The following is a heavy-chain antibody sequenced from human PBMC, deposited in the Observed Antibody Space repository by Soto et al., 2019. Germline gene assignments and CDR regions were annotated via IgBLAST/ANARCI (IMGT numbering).Heavy chain of an antibody. Sequence: GGALRLSCLASGFTFISYGMHWVRQVSGKGLEWVAVISYDGTNKYSGDSVKGLFTISRDNSKNTLYRQMNSMGAEDTAVDYCVKDLEAIVVVTANDYWGQRTLFTISS. CDR1: GFTFISYG. J-gene: IGHJ4*02. CDR2: ISYDGTNK. D-gene: IGHD2-21*02. V-gene: IGHV3-30*18. CDR3: VKDLEAIVVVTANDY.